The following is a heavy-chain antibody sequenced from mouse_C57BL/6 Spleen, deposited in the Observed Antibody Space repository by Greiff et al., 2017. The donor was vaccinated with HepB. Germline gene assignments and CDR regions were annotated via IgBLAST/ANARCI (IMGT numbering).Heavy chain of an antibody. J-gene: IGHJ4*01. CDR1: GYTFTDYY. V-gene: IGHV1-76*01. CDR3: ARWGSGYAMDY. Sequence: QVQLKQSGAELVRPGASVKLSCKASGYTFTDYYINWVKQRPGQGLEWIARIYPGSGNTYYNEKFKGKATLTAEKSSSTAYMQLSSLTSEDSAVYFCARWGSGYAMDYWGQGTSVTVSS. CDR2: IYPGSGNT. D-gene: IGHD3-2*02.